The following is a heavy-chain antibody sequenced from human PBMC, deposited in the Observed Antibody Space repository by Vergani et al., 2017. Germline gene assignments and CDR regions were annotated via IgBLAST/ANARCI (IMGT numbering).Heavy chain of an antibody. Sequence: QVQLQQWGAGLLKPSETLSLTCTVSGGSISSSSYYWGWIRQPPGKGLEWIGSIYYSGSTYYNPSLKSRVTISVDTSKNQFSLKLSSVTAADTAVYYCARHNTAGGHFDYWGQGTLVTVSS. D-gene: IGHD3-16*01. CDR1: GGSISSSSYY. J-gene: IGHJ4*02. CDR2: IYYSGST. CDR3: ARHNTAGGHFDY. V-gene: IGHV4-39*01.